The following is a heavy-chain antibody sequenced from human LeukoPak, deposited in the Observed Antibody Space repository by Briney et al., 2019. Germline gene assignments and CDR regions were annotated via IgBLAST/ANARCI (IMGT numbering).Heavy chain of an antibody. CDR3: AKDPGTTHYFDY. Sequence: GGSLRLSCAASGFTFSSCAMSWVRQAPGKGLEWVSGISASGGHTFYADSVKGRFSISRDNSKNTLYLQMNSLRAEDTAVYYCAKDPGTTHYFDYWGQGTLVTVSS. CDR2: ISASGGHT. D-gene: IGHD1-1*01. J-gene: IGHJ4*02. V-gene: IGHV3-23*01. CDR1: GFTFSSCA.